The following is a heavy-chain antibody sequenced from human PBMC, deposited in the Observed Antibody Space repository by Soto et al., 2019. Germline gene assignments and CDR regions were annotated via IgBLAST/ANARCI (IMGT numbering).Heavy chain of an antibody. CDR1: GGNVINSVGR. CDR2: IYYTGSI. V-gene: IGHV4-39*01. D-gene: IGHD3-3*01. J-gene: IGHJ4*02. Sequence: LPRSVFGGNVINSVGRRGWKRQPPGRGLEWIQSIYYTGSIHFNPSLKSRVTLSMDTSKNELSLKMRSVTAADTAVYYCAKQSFARGRAAFAYWGPGAPVPVSS. CDR3: AKQSFARGRAAFAY.